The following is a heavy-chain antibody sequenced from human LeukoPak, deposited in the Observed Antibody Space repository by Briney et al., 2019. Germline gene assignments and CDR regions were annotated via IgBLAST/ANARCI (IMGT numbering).Heavy chain of an antibody. CDR1: GFTFSSFP. CDR3: ARSLIPGRWYFDL. V-gene: IGHV3-30*04. D-gene: IGHD3-16*01. J-gene: IGHJ2*01. Sequence: PGGSLRLSCAVSGFTFSSFPFLWVRQAPGKGLEWVAAISTDGSYKYHGDSVKGRFTISRDNPMNTLYLQMNGLRPDDTAVYYCARSLIPGRWYFDLWGRGTLVTVSS. CDR2: ISTDGSYK.